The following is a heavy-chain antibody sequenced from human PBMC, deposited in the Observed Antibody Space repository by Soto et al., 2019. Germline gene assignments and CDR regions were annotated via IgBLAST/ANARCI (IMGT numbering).Heavy chain of an antibody. J-gene: IGHJ6*02. Sequence: EVQLVESGGGLVKPGGSLRLSCAASGFTFSSYSMNWVRQAPGKGLEWVSSISSSSSYIYYADSVKGRFTVARDNAKNSLYLQMNSLRAEDTAVYYCARDLLDGMDVWGQGTTVTVSS. V-gene: IGHV3-21*01. D-gene: IGHD3-10*01. CDR3: ARDLLDGMDV. CDR1: GFTFSSYS. CDR2: ISSSSSYI.